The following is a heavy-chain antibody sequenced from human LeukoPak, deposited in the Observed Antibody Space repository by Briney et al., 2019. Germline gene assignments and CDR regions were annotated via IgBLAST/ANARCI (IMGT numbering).Heavy chain of an antibody. J-gene: IGHJ4*02. D-gene: IGHD4-17*01. CDR1: GFTFSHYW. CDR2: ISSGSSYI. V-gene: IGHV3-21*01. CDR3: ARGRFSIYGDYGIDY. Sequence: GGSLRLSCAASGFTFSHYWMHWVRQVPGKGLVWVSSISSGSSYIYYAGSVKGRFTISRDNAKNSLYLQMNSLRAEDTAVYYCARGRFSIYGDYGIDYWGQGTLVTVSS.